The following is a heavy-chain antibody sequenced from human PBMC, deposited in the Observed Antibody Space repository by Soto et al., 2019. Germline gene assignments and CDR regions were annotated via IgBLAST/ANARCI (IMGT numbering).Heavy chain of an antibody. V-gene: IGHV5-10-1*01. J-gene: IGHJ4*02. CDR3: ARHPPANSSSWSRFDY. CDR2: IDPSDSYT. Sequence: GESLKISCKGSGYSFTSYWISWVRQMPGKGLEWMGRIDPSDSYTNYSPSFQGHVTISADKSISTAYLQWSSLKASDTAMYYCARHPPANSSSWSRFDYWGQGTLVTVSS. CDR1: GYSFTSYW. D-gene: IGHD6-13*01.